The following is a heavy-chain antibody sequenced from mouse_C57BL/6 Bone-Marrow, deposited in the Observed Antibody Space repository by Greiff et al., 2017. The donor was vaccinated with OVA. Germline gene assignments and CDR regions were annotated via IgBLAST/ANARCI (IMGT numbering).Heavy chain of an antibody. CDR3: AIWLRRDFDY. CDR1: GFTFSSYG. CDR2: ISSGGSYT. Sequence: EVQGVESGGDLVKPGGSLKLSCAASGFTFSSYGMSWVRQTPDKRLEWVATISSGGSYTYYPDSVKGRFTISRDNAKNTLYLQMSSLKSEDTAMYYCAIWLRRDFDYWGQGTTLTVSS. V-gene: IGHV5-6*01. J-gene: IGHJ2*01. D-gene: IGHD2-2*01.